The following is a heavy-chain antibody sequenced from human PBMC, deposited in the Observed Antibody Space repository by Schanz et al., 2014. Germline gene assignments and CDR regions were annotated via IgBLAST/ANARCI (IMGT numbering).Heavy chain of an antibody. V-gene: IGHV1-18*01. J-gene: IGHJ2*01. CDR1: GYTFTSYG. CDR3: ARLSVAGRPHVNYWYFDL. CDR2: INGYNGHT. D-gene: IGHD6-19*01. Sequence: QVQLVQSGTEVKKPGASVKVSCKASGYTFTSYGISWVRQAPGQGLEWMGWINGYNGHTLYAQKFQGRVTMTTDTSTSTSYMKLTSLRFDDTAVYYCARLSVAGRPHVNYWYFDLWGRGTLVTVSS.